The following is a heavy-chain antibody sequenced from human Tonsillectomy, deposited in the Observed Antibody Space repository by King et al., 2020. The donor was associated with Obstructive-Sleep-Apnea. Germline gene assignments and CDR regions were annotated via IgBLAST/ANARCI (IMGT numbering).Heavy chain of an antibody. D-gene: IGHD3-10*01. Sequence: VQLVESGAEVKKPGESLKISCQGSGYSFSRYWIAWVRQMPGKGLEWMGLVYPVDSHTKYSPSFQGQVTISAAKSISTAYLQWSGLQASDTAMYFCARGHYYDGLDVWGQGTTVTVSS. J-gene: IGHJ6*02. CDR1: GYSFSRYW. V-gene: IGHV5-51*01. CDR2: VYPVDSHT. CDR3: ARGHYYDGLDV.